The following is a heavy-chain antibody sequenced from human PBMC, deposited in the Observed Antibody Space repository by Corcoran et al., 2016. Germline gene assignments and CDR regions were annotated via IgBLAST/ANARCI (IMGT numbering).Heavy chain of an antibody. V-gene: IGHV3-48*04. D-gene: IGHD3-10*01. CDR2: ISSSSTI. CDR3: ARGEFPADYYYYYGMDV. J-gene: IGHJ6*02. CDR1: GFTFSSYS. Sequence: VQLVESWGGLVQPGGSLRLSCAASGFTFSSYSMNWVRQTRGKGREWVSYISSSSTIYYADSVKGRFTISRDNAKNSLYLQMNSLRAEEKAVDYCARGEFPADYYYYYGMDVWGQGTTVTVSS.